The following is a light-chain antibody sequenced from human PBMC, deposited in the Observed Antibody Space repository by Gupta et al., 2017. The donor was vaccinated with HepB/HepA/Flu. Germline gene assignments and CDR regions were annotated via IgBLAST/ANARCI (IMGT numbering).Light chain of an antibody. CDR3: QQDNSYSVT. CDR2: KAF. Sequence: DIQMTQPPSTLSVSVGDRVTITCRASQSVSSWLAWYQQKPGKAPELLIYKAFRAKSGVPSRFSGSSAGTEFTLTISMLHPDDFATYYCQQDNSYSVTFGQGTRLEIK. J-gene: IGKJ5*01. V-gene: IGKV1-5*03. CDR1: QSVSSW.